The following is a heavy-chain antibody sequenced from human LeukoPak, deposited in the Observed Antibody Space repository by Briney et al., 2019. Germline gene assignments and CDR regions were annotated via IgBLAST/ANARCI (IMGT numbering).Heavy chain of an antibody. CDR2: IYYSGST. Sequence: PSETLSLTCTVSGGSISSSSYYWGWIRQPPGKGLEWIGSIYYSGSTYYNPSLKSRVTISVDTSKNQFSLKLSSVTAADTAVYYCARGLKWELLSIRSAFDIWGQGTMVTVSS. D-gene: IGHD1-26*01. CDR3: ARGLKWELLSIRSAFDI. CDR1: GGSISSSSYY. J-gene: IGHJ3*02. V-gene: IGHV4-39*07.